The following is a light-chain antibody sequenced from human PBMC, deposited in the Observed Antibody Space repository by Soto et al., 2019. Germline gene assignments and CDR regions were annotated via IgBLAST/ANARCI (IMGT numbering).Light chain of an antibody. CDR1: QSVSSS. CDR2: DAS. J-gene: IGKJ5*01. V-gene: IGKV3-11*01. Sequence: EIVLTQSPSTLSFSPVERSTLSFSASQSVSSSLAWYQQKPGQAPRLLIYDASNRATGIPARFSGSGSGTDFTLTISSLEPEDFSVYYCQQRSNWPRITFGQGTRLEIK. CDR3: QQRSNWPRIT.